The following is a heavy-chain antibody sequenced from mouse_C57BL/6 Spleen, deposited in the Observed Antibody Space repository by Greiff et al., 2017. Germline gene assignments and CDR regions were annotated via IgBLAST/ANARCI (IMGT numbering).Heavy chain of an antibody. CDR1: GFNIKDDY. J-gene: IGHJ3*01. Sequence: VQLQQSGAELVRPGASVTLSCTASGFNIKDDYMHWVKQRPEQGLEWIGWIDPENGDTEYASKFQGKATITADTSSNPAYLPLSSLTSDDTSVYNCTTDNYGTWYAYWGQGTLVTVSA. CDR3: TTDNYGTWYAY. D-gene: IGHD1-1*01. V-gene: IGHV14-4*01. CDR2: IDPENGDT.